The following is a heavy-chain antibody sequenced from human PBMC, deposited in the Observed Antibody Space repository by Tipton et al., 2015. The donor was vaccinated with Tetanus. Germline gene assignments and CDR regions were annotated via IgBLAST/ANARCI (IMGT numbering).Heavy chain of an antibody. CDR1: GDTFSRYV. D-gene: IGHD3-22*01. Sequence: QLVQSGAGVKKPGASVKVSCKASGDTFSRYVFSWVRQAPGQGLEWMGGIIPLYGTANYAQKFRDRVTITADEATSTAYMELNSLRSEDTAVYYCARGHIPYYYDSTPYWGQGTLVTVSS. CDR2: IIPLYGTA. CDR3: ARGHIPYYYDSTPY. J-gene: IGHJ4*02. V-gene: IGHV1-69*01.